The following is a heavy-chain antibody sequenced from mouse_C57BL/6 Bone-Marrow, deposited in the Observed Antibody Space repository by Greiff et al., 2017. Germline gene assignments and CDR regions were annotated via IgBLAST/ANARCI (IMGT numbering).Heavy chain of an antibody. CDR1: GYTFTSYW. CDR3: ATRVKTLFDY. D-gene: IGHD2-2*01. Sequence: KESCTASGYTFTSYWMHWVTQRPGRGLEWIGRIDPNSGGTKYNEKFKSKATLTVDKPSSTAYMQLSSLTSEDSAVYYGATRVKTLFDYWGQGDTLTVSS. CDR2: IDPNSGGT. V-gene: IGHV1-72*01. J-gene: IGHJ2*01.